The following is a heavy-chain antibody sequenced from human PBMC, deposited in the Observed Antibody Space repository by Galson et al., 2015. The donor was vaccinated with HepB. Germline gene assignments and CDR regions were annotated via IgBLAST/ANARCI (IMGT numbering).Heavy chain of an antibody. CDR3: ARDTYLPLWFGELDY. D-gene: IGHD3-10*01. V-gene: IGHV3-74*01. J-gene: IGHJ4*02. CDR1: GFTFSSYS. Sequence: SLRLSCAASGFTFSSYSMNWVRQAPGKGLVWVSRINSDGSSTSYADSVKGRFTISRDNAKNTLYLQMNSLRAEDTAVYYCARDTYLPLWFGELDYWGQGTLVTVSS. CDR2: INSDGSST.